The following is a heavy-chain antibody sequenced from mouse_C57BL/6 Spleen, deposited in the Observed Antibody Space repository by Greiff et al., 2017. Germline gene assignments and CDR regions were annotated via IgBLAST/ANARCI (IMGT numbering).Heavy chain of an antibody. CDR1: GFTFSSYT. V-gene: IGHV5-9*01. CDR2: ISGGGGNT. Sequence: EVKLMESGGGLVKPGGSLKLSCAASGFTFSSYTMSWVRQTPVKRLEWVATISGGGGNTYYPDSVKGRFTISRDNAKNTLYLQMISLRSEDTALYYCARQPYAMDYWGQGTSVTVSS. J-gene: IGHJ4*01. CDR3: ARQPYAMDY.